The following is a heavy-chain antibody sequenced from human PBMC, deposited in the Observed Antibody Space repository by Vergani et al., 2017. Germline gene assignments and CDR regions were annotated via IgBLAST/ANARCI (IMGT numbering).Heavy chain of an antibody. Sequence: QVQLQESGPGLVKPSQTLSLTCTVSGGSISSGGYYWSWIRQHPGKGLEWIGYIFYSGTTYDNPSLRSRLTISVDTSQNQFSLKLRSVTAADTAVYYCARVDTQVPATSHFYYMDVWGKGTTVTVSS. V-gene: IGHV4-31*03. CDR1: GGSISSGGYY. CDR2: IFYSGTT. D-gene: IGHD6-25*01. CDR3: ARVDTQVPATSHFYYMDV. J-gene: IGHJ6*03.